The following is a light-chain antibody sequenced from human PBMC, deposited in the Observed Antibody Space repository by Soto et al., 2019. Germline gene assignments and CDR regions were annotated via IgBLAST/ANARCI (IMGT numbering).Light chain of an antibody. CDR3: QQYYSYPFT. V-gene: IGKV3-15*01. J-gene: IGKJ3*01. CDR1: QNVLSD. CDR2: GAT. Sequence: EILLTQSPATLSVSPGETATLSCRASQNVLSDLAWYQQKPGQAPRLLVYGATTRATDAPAKFRGRGSGTEFSLTISSLQSEDSATYYCQQYYSYPFTFGPGTKVDIK.